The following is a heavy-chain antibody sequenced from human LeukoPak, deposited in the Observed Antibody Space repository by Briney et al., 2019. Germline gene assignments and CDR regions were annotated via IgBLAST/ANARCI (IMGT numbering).Heavy chain of an antibody. CDR1: GFTFSSYA. D-gene: IGHD3-3*01. V-gene: IGHV3-23*01. CDR3: AKQPQPLYYDFCSGYYNLFDY. Sequence: GGSLRLSCAASGFTFSSYAMSWVRQAPGKGLEWVSAISGSGNSTYYADSVKGRFTISRDNSKKTVYMKMNRLRAEETAVYYCAKQPQPLYYDFCSGYYNLFDYWGQGTLVTVSS. CDR2: ISGSGNST. J-gene: IGHJ4*02.